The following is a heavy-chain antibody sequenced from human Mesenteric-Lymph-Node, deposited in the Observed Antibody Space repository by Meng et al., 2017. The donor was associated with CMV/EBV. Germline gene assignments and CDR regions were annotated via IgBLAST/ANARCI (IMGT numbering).Heavy chain of an antibody. CDR3: ARDGGYCSSTSCYIDAFDI. D-gene: IGHD2-2*02. Sequence: GGSLRLSCAASGFHFSSFSMNWVRQAPGKGLEWVSSIGANSDFRHYADSVEGRFTISRDNAKNSLYLQMNSLRAEDTAVYYCARDGGYCSSTSCYIDAFDIWGQGTMVTVSS. V-gene: IGHV3-21*01. CDR2: IGANSDFR. CDR1: GFHFSSFS. J-gene: IGHJ3*02.